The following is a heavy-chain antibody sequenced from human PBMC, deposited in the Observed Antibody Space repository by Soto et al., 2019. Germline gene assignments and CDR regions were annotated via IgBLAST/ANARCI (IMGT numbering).Heavy chain of an antibody. CDR2: VSYDGSNK. CDR3: ARDTLRDIVIMIYSTERHAMDV. J-gene: IGHJ6*02. Sequence: GALRPLLSSPGIPLRREAMPRVRPAPGKGLGVVAIVSYDGSNKYYADSVKGRFTIARDNSKNTLYLQMNSLRAEDTAVYYCARDTLRDIVIMIYSTERHAMDVWGRGTTVTVSS. V-gene: IGHV3-30-3*01. CDR1: GIPLRREA. D-gene: IGHD2-8*01.